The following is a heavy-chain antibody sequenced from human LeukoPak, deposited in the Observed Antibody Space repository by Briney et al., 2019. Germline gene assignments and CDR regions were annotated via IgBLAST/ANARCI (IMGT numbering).Heavy chain of an antibody. V-gene: IGHV4-59*08. Sequence: SETLSLTCTVSGVYISSHYWSWIRQPPGKGLEWIGYIYDSGSTNYNPSLKSRVTISVDTSRNQFSLKLSSVTAADTAVYYCARQESYSSSWYAYWGQGSLVTVSS. CDR3: ARQESYSSSWYAY. D-gene: IGHD6-13*01. CDR2: IYDSGST. J-gene: IGHJ4*02. CDR1: GVYISSHY.